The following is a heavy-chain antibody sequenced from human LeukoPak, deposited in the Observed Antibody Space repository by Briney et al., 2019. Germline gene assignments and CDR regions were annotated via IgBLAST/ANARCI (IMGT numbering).Heavy chain of an antibody. CDR2: ISAYIGNT. CDR3: ARVDDTYFDL. CDR1: GYTFTIYG. V-gene: IGHV1-18*01. J-gene: IGHJ2*01. D-gene: IGHD3-22*01. Sequence: ASVNVSCMASGYTFTIYGKSWVRQAPGQGREGMRCISAYIGNTHYAQKLEGRDTITTDASPSTAYMELRSLRSDDTAVYYCARVDDTYFDLWGRGNLVTVSS.